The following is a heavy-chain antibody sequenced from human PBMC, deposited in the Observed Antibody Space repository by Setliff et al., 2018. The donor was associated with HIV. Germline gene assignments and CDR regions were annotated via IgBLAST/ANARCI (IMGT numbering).Heavy chain of an antibody. CDR3: ARGSAYYYGSGIDY. CDR1: GGSISSGSYY. Sequence: PSETLSLTCTVSGGSISSGSYYWSWIRQPAGKGLEWIGRIYTSGSTNYNPSLKSRVTMSVDTSKNQFSLKLSSVTAADTAVYYCARGSAYYYGSGIDYWGQGTLVTVSS. V-gene: IGHV4-61*02. D-gene: IGHD3-10*01. J-gene: IGHJ4*02. CDR2: IYTSGST.